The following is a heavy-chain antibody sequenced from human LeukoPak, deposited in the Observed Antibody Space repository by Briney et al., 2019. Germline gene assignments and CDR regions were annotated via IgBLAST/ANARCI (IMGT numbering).Heavy chain of an antibody. CDR2: IIPILGIA. V-gene: IGHV1-69*04. D-gene: IGHD6-13*01. Sequence: ASVKVSCKASGYTFTSYDINWVRQAPGQGLEWMGRIIPILGIANYAQKFQGRVTITADKSTSTAYMELSSLRSEDTAVYYCARGGSYSSSWYPYYFNYWGQGPLFTVSS. CDR3: ARGGSYSSSWYPYYFNY. CDR1: GYTFTSYD. J-gene: IGHJ4*02.